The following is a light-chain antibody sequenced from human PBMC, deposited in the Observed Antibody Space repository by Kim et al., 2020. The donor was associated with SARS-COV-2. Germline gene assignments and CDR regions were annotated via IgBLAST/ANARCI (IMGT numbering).Light chain of an antibody. CDR3: SSYTSSSTPYV. CDR2: DVS. CDR1: SSDVGGYNY. J-gene: IGLJ1*01. Sequence: LTQPASVSGSPGQSITISCTGTSSDVGGYNYVSWYQQHPGKAHKLMIYDVSNRPSGVSNRFSGSKSGNTASLTISGLQAEDEADYYCSSYTSSSTPYVFGTGTKVTVL. V-gene: IGLV2-14*03.